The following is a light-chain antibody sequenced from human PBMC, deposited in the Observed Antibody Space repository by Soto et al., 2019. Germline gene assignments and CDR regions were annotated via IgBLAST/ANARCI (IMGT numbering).Light chain of an antibody. Sequence: EIVLTQSPATLSLSPRESATLSCMASQSVNIYLAWYQQKPGKAPRLLIYDASNRATGIPARFSGSGSGTDFTLTISSLEPEDIAVYYCQQRSNWRVTFGGGTKVDIK. J-gene: IGKJ4*01. CDR2: DAS. CDR3: QQRSNWRVT. V-gene: IGKV3-11*01. CDR1: QSVNIY.